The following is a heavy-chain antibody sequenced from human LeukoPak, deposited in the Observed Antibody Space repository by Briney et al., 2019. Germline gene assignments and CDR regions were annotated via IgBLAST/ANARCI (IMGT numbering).Heavy chain of an antibody. D-gene: IGHD3-10*01. V-gene: IGHV3-48*01. Sequence: GRSLRLSCAASGFTFSSYAMHWVRQAPGKGLEWVSYISSSSSTIYYADSVKGRFTISRDNAKNSLYLQMNSLRAEDTAVYYCARYGSGSYSVPYYFDYWGQGTLVTVSS. CDR3: ARYGSGSYSVPYYFDY. CDR2: ISSSSSTI. CDR1: GFTFSSYA. J-gene: IGHJ4*02.